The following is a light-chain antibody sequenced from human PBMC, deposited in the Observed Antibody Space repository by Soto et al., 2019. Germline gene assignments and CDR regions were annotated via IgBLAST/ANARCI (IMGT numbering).Light chain of an antibody. CDR3: QQSYSTPPWT. CDR2: AAS. V-gene: IGKV1-39*01. CDR1: QSISSY. Sequence: DIQMTQSPYSLSASVGDRVTITCRASQSISSYLNWYQQKPGKAPKLLIYAASCLQSGVPSRFSGSRSGTDFTLTIRSLLPEDIAPYYCQQSYSTPPWTYGQGTKVDLK. J-gene: IGKJ1*01.